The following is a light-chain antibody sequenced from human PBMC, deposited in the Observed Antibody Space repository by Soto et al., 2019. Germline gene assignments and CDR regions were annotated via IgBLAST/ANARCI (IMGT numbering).Light chain of an antibody. CDR2: DPS. J-gene: IGKJ1*01. CDR1: QSISTW. V-gene: IGKV1-5*01. Sequence: DIQMTQSPSTLSAYVGDRVTITCRASQSISTWLAWYQQKPGKAPKPLIHDPSSLESGVPSRFSGSGSGTEFTLTISSLQPDDFATYHCQQYKSYWTFGQGTKVEIK. CDR3: QQYKSYWT.